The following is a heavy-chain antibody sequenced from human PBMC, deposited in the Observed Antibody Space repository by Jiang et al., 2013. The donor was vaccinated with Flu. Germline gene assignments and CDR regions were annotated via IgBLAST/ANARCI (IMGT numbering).Heavy chain of an antibody. J-gene: IGHJ4*02. CDR2: IIPILGIA. CDR3: ASSLLRSPMRAPPMKTFDY. CDR1: GGTFSSYA. V-gene: IGHV1-69*04. Sequence: GAEVKKPGSSVKVSCKASGGTFSSYAISWVRQAPGQGLEWMGRIIPILGIANYAQKFQGRVTITADKSTSTAYMELSSLRSEDTAVYYCASSLLRSPMRAPPMKTFDYWAREPWSPSPQ.